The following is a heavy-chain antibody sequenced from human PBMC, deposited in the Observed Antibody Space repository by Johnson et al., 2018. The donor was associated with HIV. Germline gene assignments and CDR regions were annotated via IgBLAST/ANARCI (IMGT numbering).Heavy chain of an antibody. V-gene: IGHV3-30*03. Sequence: QVQLVESGGGVVQPGRSLRLSCAASGFIFSNYGMHWVRQAPGKGLEWVVVISYDGTNKYYADSVKGRFTISRDNSNNTLYLQMNSLKTEDTAVYYCTTSRPWSLDAFDIWGQGTMVTVSS. CDR2: ISYDGTNK. CDR3: TTSRPWSLDAFDI. D-gene: IGHD1-14*01. CDR1: GFIFSNYG. J-gene: IGHJ3*02.